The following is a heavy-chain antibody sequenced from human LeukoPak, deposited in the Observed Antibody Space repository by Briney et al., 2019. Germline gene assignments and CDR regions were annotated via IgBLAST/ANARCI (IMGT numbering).Heavy chain of an antibody. Sequence: ASVKVSCKLSGYVLSELSMHWVRQAPGKGLEWMGGFDPEDDERIYAQKFQGRVTMTEDTSTDTAHMELSSLISEDTAVYYCATELRSGYFDYWGQGTLVTVSS. CDR3: ATELRSGYFDY. CDR1: GYVLSELS. D-gene: IGHD3-22*01. V-gene: IGHV1-24*01. CDR2: FDPEDDER. J-gene: IGHJ4*02.